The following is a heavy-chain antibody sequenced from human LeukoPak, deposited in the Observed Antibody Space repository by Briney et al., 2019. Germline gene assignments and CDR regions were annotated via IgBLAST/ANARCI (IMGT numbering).Heavy chain of an antibody. J-gene: IGHJ6*03. CDR3: ARHQWHYYYYMGV. CDR1: GASISSSSYY. D-gene: IGHD6-19*01. CDR2: IYYSGDT. V-gene: IGHV4-39*01. Sequence: PSHTLSLTCTVSGASISSSSYYSGWLRQPPGKGLEWIGSIYYSGDTYYNPSLKSRRVTISVDTSKNHFSLRLSSVTAADTAVYYCARHQWHYYYYMGVWGKGSTVTVSS.